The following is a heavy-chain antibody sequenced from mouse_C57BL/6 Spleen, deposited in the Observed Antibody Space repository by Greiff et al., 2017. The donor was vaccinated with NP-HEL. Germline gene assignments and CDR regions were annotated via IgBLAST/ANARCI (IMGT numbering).Heavy chain of an antibody. D-gene: IGHD3-2*02. CDR1: GYTFTGYW. CDR3: ARVPQTKQLRLPAY. Sequence: QVQLKESGAELMKPGASVKLSCKATGYTFTGYWIEWVKQRPGHGLEWIGEILPGSGSTNYNEKFKGKATFSADTSSNTAYMQLSSLTTEDSAIYYCARVPQTKQLRLPAYWGQGTLVTVSA. J-gene: IGHJ3*01. CDR2: ILPGSGST. V-gene: IGHV1-9*01.